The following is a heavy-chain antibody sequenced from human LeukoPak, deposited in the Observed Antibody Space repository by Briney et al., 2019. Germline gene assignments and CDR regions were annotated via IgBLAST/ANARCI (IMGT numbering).Heavy chain of an antibody. V-gene: IGHV3-23*01. CDR1: GFTFSSNV. D-gene: IGHD6-19*01. J-gene: IGHJ4*02. Sequence: GGSLRLSCVASGFTFSSNVMIWVRQAPRKGLEWVSSIPASGGSTYYADSVKGRFTISRDNSKNSLYLQMNSLRAEDTAVYYCAKESSGGWYFDYWGQGTLVTVSS. CDR3: AKESSGGWYFDY. CDR2: IPASGGST.